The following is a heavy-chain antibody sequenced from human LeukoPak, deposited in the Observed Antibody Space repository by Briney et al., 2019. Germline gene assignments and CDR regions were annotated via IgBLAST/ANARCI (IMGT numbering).Heavy chain of an antibody. D-gene: IGHD3-10*01. CDR1: GGSFSGYY. CDR2: INHSGST. CDR3: AELGLGSYYPFDYYYYYGMDV. V-gene: IGHV4-34*01. Sequence: SETLSLTCAVYGGSFSGYYWSWIRQPPGKGLEWIGEINHSGSTNYNPSLKSRVTISVDTSKNQFSLKLSSVTAADTAVYYCAELGLGSYYPFDYYYYYGMDVWGQGTTVTVSS. J-gene: IGHJ6*02.